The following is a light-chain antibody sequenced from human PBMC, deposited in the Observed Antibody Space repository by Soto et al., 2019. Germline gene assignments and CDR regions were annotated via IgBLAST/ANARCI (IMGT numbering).Light chain of an antibody. CDR2: GAS. V-gene: IGKV3-15*01. CDR1: QSVSSN. J-gene: IGKJ1*01. CDR3: QQYNKWPQT. Sequence: IVMTQSPATLSVSPGERATLSCRASQSVSSNLAWYQQKPGQAPRLLIYGASTRATGIPARFSGSGSGTDFTPTISSLQSEDFAVYYCQQYNKWPQTSGQGTKVEIX.